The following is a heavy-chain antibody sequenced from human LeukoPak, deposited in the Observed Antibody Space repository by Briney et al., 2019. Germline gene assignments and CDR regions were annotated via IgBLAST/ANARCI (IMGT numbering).Heavy chain of an antibody. D-gene: IGHD3-22*01. Sequence: PSETLSLTGTVSAGSITSGGYYWSWIRQHAGKGLEWIGYIYYSGSTSYNPSLKSRVTISLDTSRNQFSLKLSSVTAADTAVYYCAREMDYYDSGGYYLQWFDPWGQGTLVTVSS. CDR1: AGSITSGGYY. CDR3: AREMDYYDSGGYYLQWFDP. V-gene: IGHV4-31*03. J-gene: IGHJ5*02. CDR2: IYYSGST.